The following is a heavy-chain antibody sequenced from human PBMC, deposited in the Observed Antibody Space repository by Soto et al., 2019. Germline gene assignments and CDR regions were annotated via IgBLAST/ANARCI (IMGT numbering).Heavy chain of an antibody. CDR1: GFTFSDYY. V-gene: IGHV3-11*06. Sequence: GGSLRLSCAASGFTFSDYYMTWIRQAPGKGLEWVSYIVSSSAYTKYADSVKGRFTISRDNAKNSLYLEMNSLRAEDTAVYYCARLRASSWYMGGYLDYWGQGTLVTV. CDR3: ARLRASSWYMGGYLDY. J-gene: IGHJ4*02. CDR2: IVSSSAYT. D-gene: IGHD6-13*01.